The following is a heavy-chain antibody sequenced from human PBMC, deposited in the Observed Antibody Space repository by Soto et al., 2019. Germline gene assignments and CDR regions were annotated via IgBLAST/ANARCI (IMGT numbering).Heavy chain of an antibody. CDR3: ARGPGIAAAGTISDY. Sequence: PGGSLRLSCAASGFTFSYYYMSWIRQAPGKGLECVSYISTTGVYTDYADSVKGRFIISRDNAKNSLYLQMNSLRAEDTAVYYCARGPGIAAAGTISDYWGQGTLVTVSS. CDR2: ISTTGVYT. D-gene: IGHD6-13*01. J-gene: IGHJ4*02. CDR1: GFTFSYYY. V-gene: IGHV3-11*06.